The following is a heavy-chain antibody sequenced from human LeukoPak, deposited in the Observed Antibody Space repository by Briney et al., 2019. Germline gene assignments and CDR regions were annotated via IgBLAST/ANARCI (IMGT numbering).Heavy chain of an antibody. V-gene: IGHV1-2*06. Sequence: GASVKVSCKASGYTFTGYYMHWVRQAPGQGLEWMGRINPNSGGTNYAQKFQGRVTMTRDTSISTAYMELSRLRSDDTAVYYCATGAYYDSSGYYYGGDYWGQGTLVTVSS. CDR1: GYTFTGYY. D-gene: IGHD3-22*01. CDR2: INPNSGGT. CDR3: ATGAYYDSSGYYYGGDY. J-gene: IGHJ4*02.